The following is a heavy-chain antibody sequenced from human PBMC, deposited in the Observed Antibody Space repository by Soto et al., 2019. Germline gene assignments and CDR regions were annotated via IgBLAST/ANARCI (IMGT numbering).Heavy chain of an antibody. CDR1: GGSISSYY. J-gene: IGHJ4*02. D-gene: IGHD4-17*01. CDR3: ARGGYGDYVVDY. Sequence: LSLTCTVSGGSISSYYWSWIRQPPGKGLEWIGYIYYSGSTNYNPSLKSRVTISVDTSKNQFSLKLSSVTAADTAVYYCARGGYGDYVVDYWGQGTLVTVSS. V-gene: IGHV4-59*01. CDR2: IYYSGST.